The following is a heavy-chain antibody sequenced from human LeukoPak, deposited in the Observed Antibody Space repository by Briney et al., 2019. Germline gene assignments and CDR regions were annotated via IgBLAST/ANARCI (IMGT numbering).Heavy chain of an antibody. D-gene: IGHD3-10*01. CDR2: VNRSGST. CDR1: GGSLNNYY. V-gene: IGHV4-34*01. Sequence: NPSETLSLTCAVYGGSLNNYYCSWIRQPPGKGLEWIGEVNRSGSTNRNPSLKSRVTISIQTSKNQFSLKLTSVTAADTAVYYCARPEAYGSGSSPWGQGTLVTVSS. CDR3: ARPEAYGSGSSP. J-gene: IGHJ5*02.